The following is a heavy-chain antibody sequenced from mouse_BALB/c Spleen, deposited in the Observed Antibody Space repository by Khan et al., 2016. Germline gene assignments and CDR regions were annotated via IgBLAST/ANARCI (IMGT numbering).Heavy chain of an antibody. V-gene: IGHV1-69*02. J-gene: IGHJ2*01. CDR3: TRSGGSNFDY. D-gene: IGHD1-1*01. CDR1: GYIFTSYW. CDR2: IYPSDSYT. Sequence: VQLQQSGAELVRPGASVKLSCKASGYIFTSYWLNWVKQRPGQGLEWIGNIYPSDSYTNYNQKFKDKAALTVDKSSSTAYMQLSSPTSEDSAVYCCTRSGGSNFDYWGQGTTLTVSS.